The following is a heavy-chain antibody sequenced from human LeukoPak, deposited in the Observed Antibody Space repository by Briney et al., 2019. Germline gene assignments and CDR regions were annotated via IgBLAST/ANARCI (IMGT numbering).Heavy chain of an antibody. CDR2: IYYSGST. Sequence: PSETLSLTCTVSGGSISSYYWSWIRQPPGKGLEWIGYIYYSGSTNYNPSLKSRATISVDTSKNQFSLKLSSVTAADTAVYYCARIRPATDAFDVWGQGTMVTVSA. V-gene: IGHV4-59*08. CDR3: ARIRPATDAFDV. J-gene: IGHJ3*01. CDR1: GGSISSYY.